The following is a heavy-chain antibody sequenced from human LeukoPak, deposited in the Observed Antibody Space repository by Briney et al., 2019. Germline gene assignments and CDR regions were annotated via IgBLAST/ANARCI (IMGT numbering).Heavy chain of an antibody. CDR2: ITGSDGST. J-gene: IGHJ4*02. CDR1: GFTFSSYA. D-gene: IGHD6-19*01. Sequence: GGSLRLSCAASGFTFSSYAMTWVRQAPGKGLEWVSSITGSDGSTYYADSVKGRFTISRDNSKNTVYLEMNSLKAEDTAVYYCAKGGSSGDYWGQGTLVTVSS. V-gene: IGHV3-23*01. CDR3: AKGGSSGDY.